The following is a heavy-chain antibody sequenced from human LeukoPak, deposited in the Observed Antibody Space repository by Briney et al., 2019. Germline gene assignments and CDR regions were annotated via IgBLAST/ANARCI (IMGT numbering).Heavy chain of an antibody. Sequence: GGSLRLSCAASGFTFSSYAMSWVRQAPGKGLEWVANIKQDGSEKYYVDSVKGRVTISRENAKNSLYLQMNSLRAEDTAVYYCAREIAAAARGYYYYYGMDVWGQGTTVTVSS. V-gene: IGHV3-7*01. CDR3: AREIAAAARGYYYYYGMDV. D-gene: IGHD6-13*01. CDR2: IKQDGSEK. J-gene: IGHJ6*02. CDR1: GFTFSSYA.